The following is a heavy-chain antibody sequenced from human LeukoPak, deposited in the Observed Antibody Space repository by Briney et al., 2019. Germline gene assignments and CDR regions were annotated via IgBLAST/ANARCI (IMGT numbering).Heavy chain of an antibody. D-gene: IGHD2-2*01. CDR3: ARGQYCSSTSCYSVQYFQH. CDR2: ISAYNGNT. Sequence: ASVKVSCKASGYTFTSYGISWVRQAPGRGLEWMGWISAYNGNTNYAQKLQGRVTMTTDTSTSTAYMELRSLRSDDTAVYYCARGQYCSSTSCYSVQYFQHWGQGTLVTVSS. J-gene: IGHJ1*01. CDR1: GYTFTSYG. V-gene: IGHV1-18*01.